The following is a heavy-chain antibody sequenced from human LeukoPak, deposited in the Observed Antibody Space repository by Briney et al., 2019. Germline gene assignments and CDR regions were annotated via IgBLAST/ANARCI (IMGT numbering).Heavy chain of an antibody. CDR1: GYTFTSYE. V-gene: IGHV1-8*01. Sequence: GASVKVSCKASGYTFTSYEINWVRQATGQGLEWMGWMNPNSGNTGYAQKFQGRVTMTRNTSISTAYMELSSLRSEDTAVYYCARGDNGYDYYYVDVWGKGTTVTVSS. D-gene: IGHD1-1*01. CDR2: MNPNSGNT. J-gene: IGHJ6*03. CDR3: ARGDNGYDYYYVDV.